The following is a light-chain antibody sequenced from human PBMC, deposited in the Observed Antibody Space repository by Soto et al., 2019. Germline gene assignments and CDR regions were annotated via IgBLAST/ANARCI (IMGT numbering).Light chain of an antibody. CDR2: EGS. J-gene: IGLJ3*02. CDR3: CSYAGSWV. Sequence: QSVLTQPASVSGSPGQSITISCTGTSSDVGSYNLVSWYQQHPGKAPKLMIYEGSKRPSGVSNCFSGSKSGNTASLTISGLQAEDEADYYCCSYAGSWVFGGGTKLTVL. CDR1: SSDVGSYNL. V-gene: IGLV2-23*01.